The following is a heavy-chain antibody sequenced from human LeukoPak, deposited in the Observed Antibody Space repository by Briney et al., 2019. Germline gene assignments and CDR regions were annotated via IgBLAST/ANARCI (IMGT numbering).Heavy chain of an antibody. D-gene: IGHD2-15*01. CDR2: IKQDGSEK. CDR1: GFTFSGYW. Sequence: GGSLRLSCAASGFTFSGYWMSWVRQAPGKGLEWVASIKQDGSEKYYVDSVKGRFTISRDNAKNSLYLQMNSLRAEDTAVYYCARDRFLPRSVGIDYWGQGTLVTVSS. J-gene: IGHJ4*02. CDR3: ARDRFLPRSVGIDY. V-gene: IGHV3-7*01.